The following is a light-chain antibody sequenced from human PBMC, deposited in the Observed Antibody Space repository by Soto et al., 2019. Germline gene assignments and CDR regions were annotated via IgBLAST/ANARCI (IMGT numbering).Light chain of an antibody. J-gene: IGKJ4*01. CDR3: QQYENWPQLT. Sequence: EVVLTQSPDTLSLPPGERATLSCRASQSISSYLAWYQQKPGQAPRLLIYGASSRAPGIPTRFSGSGSGTEFTLTISSLQSEDFAVYYCQQYENWPQLTFGGGTKVDIK. CDR1: QSISSY. V-gene: IGKV3-15*01. CDR2: GAS.